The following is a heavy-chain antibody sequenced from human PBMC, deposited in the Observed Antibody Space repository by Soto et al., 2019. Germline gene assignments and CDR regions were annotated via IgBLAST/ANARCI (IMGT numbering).Heavy chain of an antibody. CDR3: ARDHYYDSSGYVYYYYGMDV. Sequence: SVKLSCKDSGGTLSSYTISWVRQAPGQGLEWMGRIIPILGIANYAQKFQGRVTITADKSTSTAYMELSSLRSEDTAVYYCARDHYYDSSGYVYYYYGMDVWGQGTTVTVSS. V-gene: IGHV1-69*04. CDR2: IIPILGIA. J-gene: IGHJ6*02. CDR1: GGTLSSYT. D-gene: IGHD3-22*01.